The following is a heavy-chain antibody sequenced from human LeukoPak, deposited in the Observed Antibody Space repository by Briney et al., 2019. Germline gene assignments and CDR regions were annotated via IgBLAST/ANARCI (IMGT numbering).Heavy chain of an antibody. V-gene: IGHV1-18*01. CDR1: GYTFTSYG. J-gene: IGHJ3*02. Sequence: GASVKVSCKASGYTFTSYGISWVRQAPGQGREWMGWISAYNGNRNYTQKLQGRVIMTTDTSTSTAYMELRSLRSDDTAVYYCAIPRGYSSGWQDAFDIWGQGTMVTVSS. CDR3: AIPRGYSSGWQDAFDI. D-gene: IGHD6-19*01. CDR2: ISAYNGNR.